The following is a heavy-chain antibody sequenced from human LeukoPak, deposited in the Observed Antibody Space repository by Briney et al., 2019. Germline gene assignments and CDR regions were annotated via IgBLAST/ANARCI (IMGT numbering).Heavy chain of an antibody. V-gene: IGHV4-59*12. D-gene: IGHD2-15*01. CDR3: ARAREYCSGGSCYYNWFDP. Sequence: SETLSLTCTVSGGSISSYYWSWIRQPPGKGLEWIGYIYYSGSTNYNPSLKSRVTISVDTSKNQFSLKLSSVTAADTAVYYCARAREYCSGGSCYYNWFDPWGQGPLVTVSS. CDR2: IYYSGST. J-gene: IGHJ5*02. CDR1: GGSISSYY.